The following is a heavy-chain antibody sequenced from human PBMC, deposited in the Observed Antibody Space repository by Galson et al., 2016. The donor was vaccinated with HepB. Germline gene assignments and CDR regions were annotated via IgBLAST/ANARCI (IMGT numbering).Heavy chain of an antibody. Sequence: SLRLSCAASGFTFNTYALSWVRQAPGKGLEWVSAISGSSGNTYYTDSVKGRFTISRDNSKNRMYLQMENLRAEDTAIYFCGGSSSGGLQRDLDYWCQGKRVTGPS. CDR3: GGSSSGGLQRDLDY. CDR2: ISGSSGNT. J-gene: IGHJ4*02. D-gene: IGHD6-19*01. CDR1: GFTFNTYA. V-gene: IGHV3-23*01.